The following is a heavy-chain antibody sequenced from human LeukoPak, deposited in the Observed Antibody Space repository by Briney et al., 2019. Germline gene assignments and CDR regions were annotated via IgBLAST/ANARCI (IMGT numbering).Heavy chain of an antibody. D-gene: IGHD5-12*01. Sequence: PGGSLRLSCAASGFTFSSYSMNWVRQAPGKGLEWVSYISSSSSTIYYADSVKGRFTISRGNAKNSLYLQMNSLRAEDTAVYYCARDRRYSGYDLAYDYWGQGTLVTVSS. CDR1: GFTFSSYS. V-gene: IGHV3-48*01. CDR2: ISSSSSTI. CDR3: ARDRRYSGYDLAYDY. J-gene: IGHJ4*02.